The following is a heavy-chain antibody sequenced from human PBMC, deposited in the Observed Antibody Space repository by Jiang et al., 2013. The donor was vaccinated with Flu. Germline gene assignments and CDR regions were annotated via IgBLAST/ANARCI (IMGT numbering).Heavy chain of an antibody. CDR3: ARVGFHGSYLDH. J-gene: IGHJ4*02. Sequence: LLKPSETLSLTCAVYGESFSGYYWSWIRQSPGKGLEWIGEINNSGDTNYNPSLKSRVTISLDTSKNQFSLRLSSVTAADTAVYYCARVGFHGSYLDHWGQGVLVSVSA. CDR1: GESFSGYY. CDR2: INNSGDT. D-gene: IGHD2-2*03. V-gene: IGHV4-34*01.